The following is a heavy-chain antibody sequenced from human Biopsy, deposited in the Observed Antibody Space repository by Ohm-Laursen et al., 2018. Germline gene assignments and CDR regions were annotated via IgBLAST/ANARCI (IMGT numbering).Heavy chain of an antibody. V-gene: IGHV1-46*01. D-gene: IGHD6-19*01. Sequence: SVKVSCKTSGYTFAGYYLHWVRQAPGQGLEWMGMINPSGSTTSYPQIFQGRVTMTRDTSKSTVYMELSSLRSADTAVYFCARNTGWYGDLYYFDYWGQGTLVTVSS. J-gene: IGHJ4*02. CDR1: GYTFAGYY. CDR3: ARNTGWYGDLYYFDY. CDR2: INPSGSTT.